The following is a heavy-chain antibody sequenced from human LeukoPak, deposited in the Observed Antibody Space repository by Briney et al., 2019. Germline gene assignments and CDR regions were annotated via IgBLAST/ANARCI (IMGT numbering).Heavy chain of an antibody. Sequence: ASVKVSCKASGYTFTSYGISWVRQAPGQGLEWMGWISAYNGNTNCAQKLQGRVTMTTDTSTSTAHMELRSLRSDDTAVYYCAREGIAADFDYWGQGTLVTVSS. CDR1: GYTFTSYG. D-gene: IGHD6-13*01. CDR3: AREGIAADFDY. V-gene: IGHV1-18*01. CDR2: ISAYNGNT. J-gene: IGHJ4*02.